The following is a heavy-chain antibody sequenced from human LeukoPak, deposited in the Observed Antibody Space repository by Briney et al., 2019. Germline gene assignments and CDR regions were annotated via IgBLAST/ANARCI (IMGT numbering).Heavy chain of an antibody. CDR3: ARAPYSWKDVGLDY. J-gene: IGHJ4*02. V-gene: IGHV4-4*02. Sequence: PSETLSLTCAVSGGSIINSNWWSWVRQPPGKGLEWIGEIDHSGSTSYNPSLKSRVTMSVDTSNNQFSLKLSSVTAADTAVYYCARAPYSWKDVGLDYRGQGILVTVSS. D-gene: IGHD1-1*01. CDR2: IDHSGST. CDR1: GGSIINSNW.